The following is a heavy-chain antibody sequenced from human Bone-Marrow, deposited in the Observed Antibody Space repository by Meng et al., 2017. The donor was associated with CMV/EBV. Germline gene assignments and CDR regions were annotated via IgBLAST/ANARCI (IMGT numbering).Heavy chain of an antibody. CDR2: IYSGGST. V-gene: IGHV3-53*01. J-gene: IGHJ4*02. D-gene: IGHD3-3*01. CDR3: ARVQRFLERSASHYYFDY. Sequence: GESLKISCAASGFTVSSNYMSWVRQAPGKGLEWVSVIYSGGSTYYADSVKGRFTISRDNSKNTLYLQMNSLRAEDTAVYYCARVQRFLERSASHYYFDYWGQGTLVTVSS. CDR1: GFTVSSNY.